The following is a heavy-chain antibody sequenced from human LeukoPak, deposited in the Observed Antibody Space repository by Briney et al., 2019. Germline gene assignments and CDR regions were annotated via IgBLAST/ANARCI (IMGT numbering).Heavy chain of an antibody. CDR3: ARGTAVADD. D-gene: IGHD6-19*01. Sequence: GGSLRLSCAASGFTFSDYYMSWIRQAPGKGLEWVSHISSSGTTIYYADSVRGRFTMSRDNAKNSLYLQMNSLRVEDTAMYCCARGTAVADDWGQGTLVTVSS. CDR2: ISSSGTTI. V-gene: IGHV3-11*04. CDR1: GFTFSDYY. J-gene: IGHJ4*02.